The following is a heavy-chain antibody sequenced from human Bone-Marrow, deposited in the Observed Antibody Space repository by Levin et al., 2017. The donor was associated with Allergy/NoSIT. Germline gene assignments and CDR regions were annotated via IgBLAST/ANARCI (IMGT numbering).Heavy chain of an antibody. D-gene: IGHD3-3*01. CDR3: ARYIDYDFRSGAGYYYYYGMDV. J-gene: IGHJ6*02. Sequence: GGSLRLSCTGSGFTFGDYAMSWFRQAPGKGLEWVGFIRSESYGGITEYAASVKGRFTVSRDDFKSIAYLQMNSLRIEDTATYYCARYIDYDFRSGAGYYYYYGMDVWGQGTTVTVSS. CDR1: GFTFGDYA. V-gene: IGHV3-49*03. CDR2: IRSESYGGIT.